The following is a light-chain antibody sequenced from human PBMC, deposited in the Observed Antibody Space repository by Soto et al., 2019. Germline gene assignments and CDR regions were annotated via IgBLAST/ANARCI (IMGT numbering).Light chain of an antibody. Sequence: QSALTQPPSASGSPGQSVTISCIGTSSDVGGYKYVSWYQQHPGKAPKLMIYEVSKRPSGVPDRFSGSKSGNTASLTVSGLQAEDEADYYCSSYAGSNYVVFGGGTKVNVL. CDR3: SSYAGSNYVV. CDR2: EVS. V-gene: IGLV2-8*01. CDR1: SSDVGGYKY. J-gene: IGLJ2*01.